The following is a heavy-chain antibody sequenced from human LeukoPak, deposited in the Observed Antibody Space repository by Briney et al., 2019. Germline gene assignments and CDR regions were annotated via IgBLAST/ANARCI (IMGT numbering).Heavy chain of an antibody. V-gene: IGHV3-7*05. CDR3: ARRDTGSYSLPFDY. CDR1: GFTFSTYW. Sequence: PGGPLRLSCAASGFTFSTYWMTWVRQAPGEGLEWLANIKPDGSEKYYVDSVKGRFTISRDKARHSLYLQMNSLRVEDTAIYYCARRDTGSYSLPFDYWGQGTPVTVSS. J-gene: IGHJ4*02. D-gene: IGHD1-26*01. CDR2: IKPDGSEK.